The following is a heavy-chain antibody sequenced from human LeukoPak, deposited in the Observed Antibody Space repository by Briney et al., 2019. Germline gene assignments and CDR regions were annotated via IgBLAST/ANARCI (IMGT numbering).Heavy chain of an antibody. Sequence: PSETLSLTCTVSGGSISTYSWSWIRQPPGKGLECIGYIYYSGNTNYRPSVKSRATISVDTSKNQFSLKLSSVTAADTAVYYCARVRLVGYDILTGYYSFDYWGQGTLVTVSS. V-gene: IGHV4-59*01. CDR3: ARVRLVGYDILTGYYSFDY. CDR1: GGSISTYS. D-gene: IGHD3-9*01. J-gene: IGHJ4*02. CDR2: IYYSGNT.